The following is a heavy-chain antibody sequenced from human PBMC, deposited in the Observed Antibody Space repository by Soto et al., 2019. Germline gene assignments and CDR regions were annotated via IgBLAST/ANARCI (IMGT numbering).Heavy chain of an antibody. CDR1: GGAVSSGGYY. Sequence: PSETLSLTCSVSGGAVSSGGYYWTWIRQHPGQGLEWIGYIYYSGSTYYNPSLKSRVTISVDTPKNQFSLKLSSVTAADTAVYYCARGNWDVDYYGMDVWGQGTTVTVSS. D-gene: IGHD1-1*01. V-gene: IGHV4-31*03. J-gene: IGHJ6*02. CDR3: ARGNWDVDYYGMDV. CDR2: IYYSGST.